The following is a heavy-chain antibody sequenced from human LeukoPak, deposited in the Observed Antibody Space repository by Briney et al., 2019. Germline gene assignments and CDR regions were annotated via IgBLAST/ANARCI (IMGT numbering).Heavy chain of an antibody. CDR2: INPSSGGT. Sequence: ASVKVSCKASGYTFTDYYMHWVRQAPGQGLEWMGWINPSSGGTNYALKFQGRVTMTRDTSISTVYMEVSRLTSDDTAVYFCARKKGDYWGQGTLVTVST. V-gene: IGHV1-2*02. CDR1: GYTFTDYY. CDR3: ARKKGDY. J-gene: IGHJ4*02.